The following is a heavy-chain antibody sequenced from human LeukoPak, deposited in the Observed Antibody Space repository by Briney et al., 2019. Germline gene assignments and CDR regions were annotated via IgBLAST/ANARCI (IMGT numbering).Heavy chain of an antibody. D-gene: IGHD6-19*01. CDR1: GFAFSTFA. V-gene: IGHV3-23*01. J-gene: IGHJ6*03. CDR3: TKELHVAVAVADYYHFYMDV. Sequence: GGSLRLSCAASGFAFSTFAMGWVRQSPGKGLEWLSTINGGGNTTFYADSVKGRFTISRDNSKNTLYLHMDSLRPDDTAIYYCTKELHVAVAVADYYHFYMDVWGRGTAVTVSS. CDR2: INGGGNTT.